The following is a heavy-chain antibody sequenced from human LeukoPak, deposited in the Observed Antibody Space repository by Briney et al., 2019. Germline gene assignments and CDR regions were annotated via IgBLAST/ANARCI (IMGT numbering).Heavy chain of an antibody. D-gene: IGHD3-10*01. J-gene: IGHJ6*04. V-gene: IGHV3-48*03. CDR1: GFTFSSYE. Sequence: GGSLRLSCAASGFTFSSYEMNWVRQAPGKGLEWVSYISSSGSTIYYAHSVKGRFTISRDNAKNSLYLQMNSLRAEDTAVYYCARADLYYYGSGPMDVWGKGTTVTVSS. CDR3: ARADLYYYGSGPMDV. CDR2: ISSSGSTI.